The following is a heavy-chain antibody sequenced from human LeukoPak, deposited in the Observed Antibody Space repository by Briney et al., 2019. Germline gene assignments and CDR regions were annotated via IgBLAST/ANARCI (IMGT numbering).Heavy chain of an antibody. Sequence: SETLSLTCTVSGCSISRCGYYWSWIRQHPGKGLEWIGYIYYSGSTYYSPSLKSRVTISVDTSKNQFSLKLSSVTAADTAVYYCARVKGYCSSTSCYSWFDPWGQGTLVTVSS. D-gene: IGHD2-2*02. CDR1: GCSISRCGYY. V-gene: IGHV4-31*03. CDR3: ARVKGYCSSTSCYSWFDP. J-gene: IGHJ5*02. CDR2: IYYSGST.